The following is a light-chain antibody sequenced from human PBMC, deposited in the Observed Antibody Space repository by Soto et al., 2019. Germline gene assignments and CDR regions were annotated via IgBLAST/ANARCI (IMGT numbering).Light chain of an antibody. CDR1: QSISSSY. J-gene: IGKJ3*01. Sequence: IVLTQSPGTLSLSPWERATLSCRASQSISSSYLAWYQQRPGQAPRLLISGASSRAAGIPDRFSGSGSGTDFTLTVSRLEPEDFAVYYCQQYGSSPLFTFGPGTKVDIK. CDR3: QQYGSSPLFT. CDR2: GAS. V-gene: IGKV3-20*01.